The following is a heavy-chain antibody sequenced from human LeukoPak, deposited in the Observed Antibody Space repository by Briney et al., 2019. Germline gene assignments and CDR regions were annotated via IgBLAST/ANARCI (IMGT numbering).Heavy chain of an antibody. CDR3: ARGSGIAAA. V-gene: IGHV1-8*02. D-gene: IGHD6-13*01. CDR2: INPNSGNT. CDR1: GYTFTGYY. J-gene: IGHJ5*02. Sequence: ASVKVSCKASGYTFTGYYMHWVRQAPGQGLEWMGWINPNSGNTGYAQKFQGRVTMTRNTSISTAYMELSSLRSEDTAVYYCARGSGIAAAWGQGTLVTVSS.